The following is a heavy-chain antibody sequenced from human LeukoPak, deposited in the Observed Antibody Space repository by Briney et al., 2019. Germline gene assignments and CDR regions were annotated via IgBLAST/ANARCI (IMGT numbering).Heavy chain of an antibody. Sequence: KTGGSLRLSCAASGFTFSSYAMSWVRQAPEKGLEWVSSISSSSSYIYYADSVKGRFAISRDNAKNSLYLQMNSLRAEDTAVYYCARYRKEYSSSPRSNEFDYWGQGTLVTVSS. CDR3: ARYRKEYSSSPRSNEFDY. CDR2: ISSSSSYI. J-gene: IGHJ4*02. D-gene: IGHD6-13*01. V-gene: IGHV3-21*01. CDR1: GFTFSSYA.